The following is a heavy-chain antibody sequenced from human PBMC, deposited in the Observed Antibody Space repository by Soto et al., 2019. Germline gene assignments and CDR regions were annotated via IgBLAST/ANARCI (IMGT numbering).Heavy chain of an antibody. Sequence: PGGSLRLSCAASGVTFRSSGMHWVLQAPGTGLEWVAVIWYDGSTKSYSDSVKGRFIIYGDNSKNTLYLQMKSLRAEDKAVYYCARELGYCSSTSCYKGHYRIDVWSPGTTVTVSS. V-gene: IGHV3-33*01. CDR1: GVTFRSSG. J-gene: IGHJ6*02. D-gene: IGHD2-2*02. CDR2: IWYDGSTK. CDR3: ARELGYCSSTSCYKGHYRIDV.